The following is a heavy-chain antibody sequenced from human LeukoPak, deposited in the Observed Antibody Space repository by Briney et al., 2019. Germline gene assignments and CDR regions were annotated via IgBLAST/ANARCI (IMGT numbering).Heavy chain of an antibody. CDR3: AGHYWSVPFDY. Sequence: PETLSLTRSVSGASIIRYYCSWIRQPPRKGPEWIGYISNSGSTNSNPSLKSRVTISVDTSKNQFCLNLNSMTAADTAVYFCAGHYWSVPFDYWGQGTLVTVSS. CDR1: GASIIRYY. V-gene: IGHV4-59*08. J-gene: IGHJ4*02. CDR2: ISNSGST. D-gene: IGHD1-1*01.